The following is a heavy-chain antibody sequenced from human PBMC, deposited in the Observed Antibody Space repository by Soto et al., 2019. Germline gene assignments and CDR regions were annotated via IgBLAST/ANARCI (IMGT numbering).Heavy chain of an antibody. V-gene: IGHV1-8*01. CDR1: GYTFTSYD. J-gene: IGHJ5*02. Sequence: QVQLVQSGAEVKKPGASVKVSCKASGYTFTSYDINWVRQATGQGLEWMGWMNPNSGNTGYAQKFQGRVTMTRNTSISTAYMELSSLRSEDTAVYYCSRERSAAGTGWFDPWGQGTLVTVSS. CDR2: MNPNSGNT. CDR3: SRERSAAGTGWFDP. D-gene: IGHD6-13*01.